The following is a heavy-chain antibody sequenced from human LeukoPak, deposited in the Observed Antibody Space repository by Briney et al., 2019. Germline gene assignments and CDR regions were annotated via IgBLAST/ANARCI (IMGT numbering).Heavy chain of an antibody. CDR2: INPNTGDT. J-gene: IGHJ4*02. CDR1: GYIFTGYF. CDR3: ATFVGVDWLL. V-gene: IGHV1-2*06. D-gene: IGHD3-9*01. Sequence: ASVKVSCKASGYIFTGYFMHWVRQAPGQGLEWMGRINPNTGDTDYAQKFQGRVTMTRDTSISTAYMEISMLRSDDTAVFYCATFVGVDWLLWGQGNLVTVSS.